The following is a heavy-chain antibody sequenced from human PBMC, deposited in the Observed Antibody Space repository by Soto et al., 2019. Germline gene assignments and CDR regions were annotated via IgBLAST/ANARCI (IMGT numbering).Heavy chain of an antibody. CDR3: TRGLLDGTDA. Sequence: GGSLRLSCAASGFSLSSHSVNWVRQAPGKGLEWVSYISSGGSESFYTDSVNGRFTISRDDAKNSLYLQMNSLRVEDTAVYYCTRGLLDGTDAWGQGTLVTVSS. CDR2: ISSGGSES. V-gene: IGHV3-48*01. D-gene: IGHD1-26*01. CDR1: GFSLSSHS. J-gene: IGHJ5*02.